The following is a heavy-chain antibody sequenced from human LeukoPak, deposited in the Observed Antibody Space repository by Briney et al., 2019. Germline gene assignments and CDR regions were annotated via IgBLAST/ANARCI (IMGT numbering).Heavy chain of an antibody. CDR1: GDSIARSTYY. Sequence: SETLSLTCTVSGDSIARSTYYWGWIRQAPGKGLEWLGIVYWSGTTYYNPSFKSRVTITVDTSKSEFSLKLRSVAAADTAVYYCAREIDIVVVPAALDAFDIWGQGTMVTVSS. CDR3: AREIDIVVVPAALDAFDI. CDR2: VYWSGTT. D-gene: IGHD2-2*01. J-gene: IGHJ3*02. V-gene: IGHV4-39*02.